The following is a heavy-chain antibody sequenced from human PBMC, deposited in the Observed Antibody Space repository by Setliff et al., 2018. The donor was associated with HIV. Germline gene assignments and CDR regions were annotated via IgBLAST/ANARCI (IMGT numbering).Heavy chain of an antibody. CDR2: IYTSGSTSGSA. CDR1: GGSISSGTYY. D-gene: IGHD1-26*01. CDR3: ARGIGPLPNWENFYYSMDV. J-gene: IGHJ6*03. V-gene: IGHV4-61*09. Sequence: SETLSLTCTVSGGSISSGTYYWSWIRQPAGKGLEWIGHIYTSGSTSGSANYNPSLKSRVTISVDTSKNQFSLNLNSVTAADTAVYYCARGIGPLPNWENFYYSMDVWGKGTTVTVSS.